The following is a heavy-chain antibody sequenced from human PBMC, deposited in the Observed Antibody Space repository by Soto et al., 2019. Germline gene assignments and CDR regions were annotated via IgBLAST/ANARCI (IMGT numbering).Heavy chain of an antibody. CDR1: GFTFSSYA. D-gene: IGHD1-7*01. CDR2: ISYDGSNK. V-gene: IGHV3-30-3*01. CDR3: ARDSHSNWNYFNYFDY. Sequence: GGSLRLSCAASGFTFSSYAVHWVRQAPGKGLEWVAVISYDGSNKYYADSVKGRFTTSRDNSKNTLYLQMNSLRAEDTAVYYCARDSHSNWNYFNYFDYWGQGTLVTVSS. J-gene: IGHJ4*02.